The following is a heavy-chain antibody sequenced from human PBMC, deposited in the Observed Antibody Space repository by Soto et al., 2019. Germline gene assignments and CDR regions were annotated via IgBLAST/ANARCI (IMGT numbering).Heavy chain of an antibody. J-gene: IGHJ6*02. D-gene: IGHD1-1*01. CDR3: ARVTPGNNLYYFSGMDV. V-gene: IGHV3-30-3*01. CDR1: GFTFVTYA. CDR2: ISYEGSNT. Sequence: RLSCVASGFTFVTYAIHWVRQAPGKGLQWVSLISYEGSNTYYADSVKGRFTVSRDNSKSTLYLQMNSLRPEDTGVYYCARVTPGNNLYYFSGMDVWGQGTSVTVSS.